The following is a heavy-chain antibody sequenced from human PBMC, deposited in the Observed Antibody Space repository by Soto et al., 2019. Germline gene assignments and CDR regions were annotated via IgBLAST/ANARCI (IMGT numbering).Heavy chain of an antibody. CDR2: ISANSGNK. D-gene: IGHD3-3*01. CDR1: GYAFTSHL. V-gene: IGHV1-18*04. Sequence: QIQLVQSGGEVKKPGASVTVSCKVSGYAFTSHLLTWVRQAPGQGLEWVGWISANSGNKKYRQSLQGRVTMTTESSTSTAYLELMDLRLDDTAVDYCARGGFLERSDFWGQGTMVTVSS. CDR3: ARGGFLERSDF. J-gene: IGHJ3*01.